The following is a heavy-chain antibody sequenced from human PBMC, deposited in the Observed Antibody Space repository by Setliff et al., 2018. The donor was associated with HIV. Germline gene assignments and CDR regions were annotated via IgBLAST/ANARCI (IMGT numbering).Heavy chain of an antibody. CDR3: ARGPLVTDFWSGIGTFDV. CDR2: IYYSGGT. Sequence: SETLSLTCTDSGGSITSGGFYWSWIRQYPQEGLEWIGYIYYSGGTYYNPSLKSRVTMSVDMSKNQFSLKLSSVTAADTAIYYCARGPLVTDFWSGIGTFDVWGQGTMVTVSS. D-gene: IGHD3-3*01. V-gene: IGHV4-31*03. CDR1: GGSITSGGFY. J-gene: IGHJ3*01.